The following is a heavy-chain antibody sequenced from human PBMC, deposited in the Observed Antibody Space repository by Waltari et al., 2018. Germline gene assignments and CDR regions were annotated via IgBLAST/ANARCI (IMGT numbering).Heavy chain of an antibody. V-gene: IGHV1-3*01. CDR3: ASDWQGSGWSWIS. J-gene: IGHJ5*02. CDR1: GPICSSCT. D-gene: IGHD6-19*01. CDR2: INADKRNT. Sequence: QVQLEQSGAEVKKPGASVQVSCKASGPICSSCTFHWLRRAPGQTLEWMGWINADKRNTKYSEKFQGRVTITRETYARTAYMELRSLTSEDTAVYFCASDWQGSGWSWISWGQGTRVTVSS.